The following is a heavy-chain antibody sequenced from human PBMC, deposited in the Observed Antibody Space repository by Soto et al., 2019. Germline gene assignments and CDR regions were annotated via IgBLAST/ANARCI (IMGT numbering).Heavy chain of an antibody. CDR1: GFTVSSNY. CDR3: ARDLHDILTGYYKGGFDY. Sequence: GGSLRLSCAASGFTVSSNYMSWVRQAPGKGLEWVSVIYSGGSTCYADSVKGRFTIPRDNSKNTLYLQMNSLRAEDTAVYYCARDLHDILTGYYKGGFDYWGQGTLVTVSS. V-gene: IGHV3-66*01. D-gene: IGHD3-9*01. CDR2: IYSGGST. J-gene: IGHJ4*02.